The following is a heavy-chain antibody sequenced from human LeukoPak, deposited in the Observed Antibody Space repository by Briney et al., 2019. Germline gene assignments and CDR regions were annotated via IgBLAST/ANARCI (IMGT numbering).Heavy chain of an antibody. J-gene: IGHJ6*02. CDR3: ARSRRDNYYYYYGMDV. V-gene: IGHV3-48*03. D-gene: IGHD5-24*01. CDR1: GFTFSSYE. CDR2: ISSSDTTI. Sequence: GGSLRLSCAASGFTFSSYEMTWVRQAPGKGLEWVSNISSSDTTIHYADSVKGRFTISRDNARNSLYLQMNSLRAEDTAVYYCARSRRDNYYYYYGMDVWGQRTTVTVSS.